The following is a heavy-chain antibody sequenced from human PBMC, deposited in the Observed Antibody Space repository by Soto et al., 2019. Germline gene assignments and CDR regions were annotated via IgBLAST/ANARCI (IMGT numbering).Heavy chain of an antibody. V-gene: IGHV3-53*01. D-gene: IGHD4-17*01. CDR3: AGYGGNSV. J-gene: IGHJ4*02. CDR1: GFPVSTNH. CDR2: IYNDANT. Sequence: EVQLVESGGGLTQPGGSLRLSCAVSGFPVSTNHVTWVRQATGKGLQWVSAIYNDANTYYADSVKGRFTTSRDNSKNTLLLQMTSLGAEDTAVYYCAGYGGNSVWGQGTLVTVSS.